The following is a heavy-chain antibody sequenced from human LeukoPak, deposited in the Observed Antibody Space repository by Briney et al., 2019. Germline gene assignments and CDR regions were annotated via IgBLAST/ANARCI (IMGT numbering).Heavy chain of an antibody. D-gene: IGHD2-2*01. CDR2: TIPIFGTA. CDR1: GGTFSSYA. J-gene: IGHJ6*01. Sequence: SVKVSCKASGGTFSSYAISWGRQAPGQGLEWMGGTIPIFGTADYAQKFQGRVTITADKSTSTAYMELSSLRSEDTAVYYCARVRYCSSTSCRNFYYYYGMDVWGKGTTVTVSS. V-gene: IGHV1-69*06. CDR3: ARVRYCSSTSCRNFYYYYGMDV.